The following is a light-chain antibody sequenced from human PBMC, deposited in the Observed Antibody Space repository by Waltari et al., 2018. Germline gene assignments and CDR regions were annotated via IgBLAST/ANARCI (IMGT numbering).Light chain of an antibody. CDR1: QSISSW. J-gene: IGKJ5*01. V-gene: IGKV1-5*03. CDR2: KAS. Sequence: DIQMTQSPSTLSASVGDRVTITCRSSQSISSWLAWYQQKPGKAPKLLNYKASSLESGVPSRFSGRGYGKEFTLTISSLQPDDFATYYCHSGTFGQGTRLEIK. CDR3: HSGT.